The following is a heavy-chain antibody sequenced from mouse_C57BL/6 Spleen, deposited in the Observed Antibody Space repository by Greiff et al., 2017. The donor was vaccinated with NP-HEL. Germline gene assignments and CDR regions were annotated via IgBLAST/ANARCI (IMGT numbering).Heavy chain of an antibody. CDR1: GYTFTSYW. V-gene: IGHV1-69*01. D-gene: IGHD4-1*01. CDR2: IDPSDSYT. J-gene: IGHJ1*03. Sequence: QVQLQQPGAELVMPGASVKLSCKASGYTFTSYWMHWVKQRPGQGLEWIGEIDPSDSYTNYNQKFKGKSTLTVDKSSSTAYMQLSSLTSEDSAVYYCARKGLTVHWYFDVWGTGTTVTVSS. CDR3: ARKGLTVHWYFDV.